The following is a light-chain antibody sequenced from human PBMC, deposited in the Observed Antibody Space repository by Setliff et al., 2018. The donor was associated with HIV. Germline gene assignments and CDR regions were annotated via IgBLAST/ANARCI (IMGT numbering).Light chain of an antibody. J-gene: IGLJ3*02. CDR3: LLSYSGARAGV. V-gene: IGLV7-46*01. Sequence: QAVVTQEPSLTVSPGGTVTLTCGSSTGAVTSGHYPDWFQQKPGQAPRTLIYDTSNKHSWTPARFSGSLLGGKAALTLSGAQPEDEAEYYCLLSYSGARAGVFGGGTQLTVL. CDR2: DTS. CDR1: TGAVTSGHY.